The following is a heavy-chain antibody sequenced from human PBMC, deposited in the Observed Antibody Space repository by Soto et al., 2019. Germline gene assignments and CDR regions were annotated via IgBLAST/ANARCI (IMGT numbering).Heavy chain of an antibody. CDR2: IYPGDSDT. V-gene: IGHV5-51*01. D-gene: IGHD3-3*01. Sequence: PGESLKISCKGSGYSFTSYWIGWVRQMPGKGLEWMGIIYPGDSDTRYSPSFQGQVTISADKSISTAYLQWSSLKASDTAMYYCVRRGTIFGVETSWLDHWGQGILV. CDR1: GYSFTSYW. J-gene: IGHJ5*02. CDR3: VRRGTIFGVETSWLDH.